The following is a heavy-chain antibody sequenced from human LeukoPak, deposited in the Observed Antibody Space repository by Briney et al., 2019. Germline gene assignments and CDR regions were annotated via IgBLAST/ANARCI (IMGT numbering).Heavy chain of an antibody. CDR2: ISSSSSYI. D-gene: IGHD4-17*01. J-gene: IGHJ4*02. CDR1: GFTFSSYS. V-gene: IGHV3-21*01. CDR3: AREGDYGDYLFDY. Sequence: GGSLRLSCAASGFTFSSYSMNWVRQAPGKGLEWVSSISSSSSYIYYADSVKGRFTISRDNDKNSLYLQMNSLRAEDTAVYYCAREGDYGDYLFDYWGQGTLVTVSS.